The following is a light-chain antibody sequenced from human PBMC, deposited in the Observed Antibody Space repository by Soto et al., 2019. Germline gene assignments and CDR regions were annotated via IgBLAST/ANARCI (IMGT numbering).Light chain of an antibody. Sequence: QSVLTPPPSASGSPGQSGTISCTGTSSDVGGYNYVSWYQQHPGKAPKLMIYEVSKRPSGVPDRFSGSKSGNTASLTVSGLQAEDEADYYCSSYAGSNNFPYVFGTGTKVTVL. CDR3: SSYAGSNNFPYV. CDR2: EVS. J-gene: IGLJ1*01. V-gene: IGLV2-8*01. CDR1: SSDVGGYNY.